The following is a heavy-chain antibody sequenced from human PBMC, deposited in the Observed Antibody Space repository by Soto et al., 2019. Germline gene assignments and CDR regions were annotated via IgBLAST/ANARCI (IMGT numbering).Heavy chain of an antibody. CDR1: GFTFSNYW. D-gene: IGHD6-13*01. CDR2: VNNDGTDT. J-gene: IGHJ6*02. V-gene: IGHV3-74*03. Sequence: EVQLVESGGGLVQPGGSLRLSCAASGFTFSNYWMYWVRQAPGKGLVWVSRVNNDGTDTTHADSVKGRFTISRDNAENTLYLKMNSLRAETTAVYYCARGGLQHARDVWGQGSTVTVSS. CDR3: ARGGLQHARDV.